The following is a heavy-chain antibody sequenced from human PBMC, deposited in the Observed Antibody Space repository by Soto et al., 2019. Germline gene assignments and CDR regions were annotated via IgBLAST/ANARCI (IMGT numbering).Heavy chain of an antibody. CDR1: GFPFSSDW. V-gene: IGHV3-74*01. CDR3: AKDQSRIAVAGPRDY. D-gene: IGHD6-19*01. CDR2: INTDGSGT. Sequence: RSLRLSCAASGFPFSSDWLPWVRQAPGKGLEWVSRINTDGSGTSYADSVKGRFTISRDNAKNTLYLQMNSLRAEDTAVYYCAKDQSRIAVAGPRDYWGLGT. J-gene: IGHJ4*02.